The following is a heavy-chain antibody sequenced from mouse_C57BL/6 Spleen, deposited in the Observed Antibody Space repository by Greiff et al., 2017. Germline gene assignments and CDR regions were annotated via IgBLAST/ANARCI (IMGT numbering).Heavy chain of an antibody. D-gene: IGHD1-1*02. CDR3: ARRGGGSYRYFEV. CDR2: IYIGNGST. CDR1: GYTFTSYG. Sequence: VQLQQSGAELVRPGSSVKMSCKASGYTFTSYGINWVKQRPGQGLEWIGYIYIGNGSTEYNEKFKGKATLTSDTSSSTAYMQLSSLTSEDSSIYVCARRGGGSYRYFEVWGTGTTVTVST. V-gene: IGHV1-58*01. J-gene: IGHJ1*03.